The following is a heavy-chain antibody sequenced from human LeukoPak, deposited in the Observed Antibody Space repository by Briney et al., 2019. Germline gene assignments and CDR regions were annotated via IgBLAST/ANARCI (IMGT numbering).Heavy chain of an antibody. D-gene: IGHD5-18*01. V-gene: IGHV4-30-4*01. J-gene: IGHJ5*02. Sequence: PSETLSLTCTVSGGSISSGDYYWSWIRQPPGKGLGWIGYIYYSGSTYYNPSLKSRVTISVDTSKNQFSLKLSSVTAADTAVYYCARDARNIYRGHEDNWFDPWGQGTLVTVSS. CDR2: IYYSGST. CDR3: ARDARNIYRGHEDNWFDP. CDR1: GGSISSGDYY.